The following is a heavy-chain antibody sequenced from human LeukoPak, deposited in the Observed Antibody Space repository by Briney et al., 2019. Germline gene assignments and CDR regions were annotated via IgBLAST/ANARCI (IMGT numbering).Heavy chain of an antibody. J-gene: IGHJ4*02. CDR3: AKTIIAASPFDY. CDR2: IRYDGSNK. V-gene: IGHV3-30*02. D-gene: IGHD6-6*01. CDR1: GFTFSSYG. Sequence: PGGSLRLSCAASGFTFSSYGMHWVRQAPGQGLGLGAFIRYDGSNKYYADSVKGRFTISRDNSKNTLYLQMNSLRAEDTAVYYCAKTIIAASPFDYWGQGTLVTVSS.